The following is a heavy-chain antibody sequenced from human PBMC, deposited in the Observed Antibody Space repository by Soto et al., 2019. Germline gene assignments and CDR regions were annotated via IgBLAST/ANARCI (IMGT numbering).Heavy chain of an antibody. J-gene: IGHJ4*02. V-gene: IGHV4-34*01. CDR3: ARGITMIVVKRDAPDKYYFDS. CDR1: GGSFSGYY. CDR2: INHSGNT. Sequence: XASLSLTCAVYGGSFSGYYWTWIRQPPGKGLEWIGEINHSGNTNYNPSLKSRVTLSVDTSKNQFSLKLSSVTAADTAVYYCARGITMIVVKRDAPDKYYFDSWGQGTLVTVSS. D-gene: IGHD3-22*01.